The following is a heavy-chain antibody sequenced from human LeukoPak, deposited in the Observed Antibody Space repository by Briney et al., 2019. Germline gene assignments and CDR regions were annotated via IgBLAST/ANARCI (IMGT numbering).Heavy chain of an antibody. CDR1: GLTVSSNY. D-gene: IGHD7-27*01. V-gene: IGHV3-53*01. Sequence: GGSLRLSCAASGLTVSSNYMSWVRQAPGKGLEWVSVTYNGGSTFYADSVKDRFTISRDNSKNTLYLQMNSLRAEDTAVYYCATKIVLGNTIVLDYWGQGTLVTVSS. CDR2: TYNGGST. CDR3: ATKIVLGNTIVLDY. J-gene: IGHJ4*02.